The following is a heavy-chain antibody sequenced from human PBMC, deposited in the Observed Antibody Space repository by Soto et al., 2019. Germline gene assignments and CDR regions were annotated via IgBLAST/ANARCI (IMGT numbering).Heavy chain of an antibody. CDR3: AREIAVAGTHYFDY. Sequence: SETLSLTCTVSGGSISNYYWSWIRQPPGKGLEWIGYIYYSGSINYNPSLKSRVTISEDTSKNQFSLKMSSVTAADTAVYYCAREIAVAGTHYFDYWGQGTMVTVYS. CDR2: IYYSGSI. D-gene: IGHD6-19*01. J-gene: IGHJ4*02. V-gene: IGHV4-59*01. CDR1: GGSISNYY.